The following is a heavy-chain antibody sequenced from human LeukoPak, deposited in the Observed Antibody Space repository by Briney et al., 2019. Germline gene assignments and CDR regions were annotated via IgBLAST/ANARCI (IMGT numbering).Heavy chain of an antibody. D-gene: IGHD3-22*01. CDR3: AKDPSHYYDSSGPTDY. Sequence: GGSLRLSCAASGFTFSSYGMHWVRQAPGKGLEWVAFIRYDGSNKYYADSVKGRFTISRDNSKNTLYLQMNSLRAEDTAVYYCAKDPSHYYDSSGPTDYWGQGTLVTVSS. V-gene: IGHV3-30*02. J-gene: IGHJ4*02. CDR1: GFTFSSYG. CDR2: IRYDGSNK.